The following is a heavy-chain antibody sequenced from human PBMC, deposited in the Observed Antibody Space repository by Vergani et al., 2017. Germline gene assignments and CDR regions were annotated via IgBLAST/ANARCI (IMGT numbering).Heavy chain of an antibody. J-gene: IGHJ4*02. CDR3: ARLYGRDSSGSKYFDY. D-gene: IGHD3-22*01. Sequence: EVQLVQSGAEVKKPGESLKISCQISGYSFTNYWIGWVRQMPVKGLEWMGIIHPADSDTRYSPSFQGQVTISVDKSISTAYLQRSSLTASDSAMYYCARLYGRDSSGSKYFDYWGQGTRVTVSS. CDR2: IHPADSDT. CDR1: GYSFTNYW. V-gene: IGHV5-51*01.